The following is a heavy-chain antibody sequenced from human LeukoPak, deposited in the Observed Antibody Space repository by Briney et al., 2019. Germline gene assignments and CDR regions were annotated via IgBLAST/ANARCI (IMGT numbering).Heavy chain of an antibody. CDR1: GLSFSSFS. D-gene: IGHD6-19*01. V-gene: IGHV3-23*01. CDR2: IFGGGTNT. CDR3: AKRIAEAAGIYFDS. J-gene: IGHJ4*02. Sequence: PGESLTLSCALYGLSFSSFSITWVRPPPRKGLEWVATIFGGGTNTFYADSVKGRFTISREDSKNMQFLEMDSLRPEDTAVYFCAKRIAEAAGIYFDSWGQGTLVTVSS.